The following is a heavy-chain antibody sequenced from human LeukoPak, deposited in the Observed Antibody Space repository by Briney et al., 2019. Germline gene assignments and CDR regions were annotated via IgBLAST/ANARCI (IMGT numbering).Heavy chain of an antibody. V-gene: IGHV1-46*01. CDR2: INPSGGST. D-gene: IGHD1-7*01. CDR1: GYTFTSYY. CDR3: AREGLELPNDY. J-gene: IGHJ4*02. Sequence: ASVKVSCKASGYTFTSYYMHWVRQAPGQGLEWMGIINPSGGSTSYAQKFQGRVTMTTDTSTSTAYMELRSLRSDDTAVYYCAREGLELPNDYWGQGTLVTVSS.